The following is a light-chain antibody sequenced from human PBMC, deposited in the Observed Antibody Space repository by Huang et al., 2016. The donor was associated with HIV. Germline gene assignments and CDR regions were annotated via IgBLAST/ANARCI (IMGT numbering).Light chain of an antibody. CDR3: MQGKQLPYT. Sequence: DIVMTQTPLSLSVTPVQPASITCKSSQGLLYREKIYLYWYLQKPGQSPQLLIYELSNRFSGVPDRFSGSGSPTEFTLKISRVETEDVGVYYCMQGKQLPYTFGQGTRLEIK. CDR2: ELS. CDR1: QGLLYREKIY. V-gene: IGKV2-29*02. J-gene: IGKJ2*01.